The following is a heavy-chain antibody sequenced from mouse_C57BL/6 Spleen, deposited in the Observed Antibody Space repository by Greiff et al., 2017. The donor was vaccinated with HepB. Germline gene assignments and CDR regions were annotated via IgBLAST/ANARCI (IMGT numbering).Heavy chain of an antibody. CDR1: GFTFSSYA. CDR2: ISDGGSYT. J-gene: IGHJ4*01. V-gene: IGHV5-4*01. Sequence: DVQLVESGGGLVKPGGSLKLSCAASGFTFSSYAMSWVRQTPEKRLEWVATISDGGSYTYYPDNVKGRFTISRDNAKNNLYLQMSHLKSEDTAMYYCARDGSLYYAMDYWGQGTSVTVSS. CDR3: ARDGSLYYAMDY.